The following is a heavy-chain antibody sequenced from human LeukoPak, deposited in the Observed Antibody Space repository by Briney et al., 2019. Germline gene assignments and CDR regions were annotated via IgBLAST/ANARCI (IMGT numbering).Heavy chain of an antibody. V-gene: IGHV3-21*01. CDR1: GFTFSSYS. CDR2: ISSSSYI. J-gene: IGHJ4*02. Sequence: GGSLRLSCAASGFTFSSYSMNWVRQAPGKGLEWVSSISSSSYIYYADSVKGRFTISRDNAKSSLYLQMNSLRAEDTAVYYCARGMTTVSEAIDYWGQGTLVTVSS. D-gene: IGHD4-11*01. CDR3: ARGMTTVSEAIDY.